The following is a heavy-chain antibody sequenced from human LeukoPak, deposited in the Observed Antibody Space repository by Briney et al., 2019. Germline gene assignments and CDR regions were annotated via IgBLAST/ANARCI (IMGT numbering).Heavy chain of an antibody. V-gene: IGHV1-3*01. D-gene: IGHD3-9*01. CDR3: AREEYGILTGYSN. Sequence: ASVKVSCKASGYTFTNYAVNWVRQAPGQRLEWMGWINAGNGNTKYSQKFQDRVTLTRDTSASTAYMELRSLRSDDTDVYYCAREEYGILTGYSNWGQGTLVTVSS. CDR1: GYTFTNYA. CDR2: INAGNGNT. J-gene: IGHJ4*02.